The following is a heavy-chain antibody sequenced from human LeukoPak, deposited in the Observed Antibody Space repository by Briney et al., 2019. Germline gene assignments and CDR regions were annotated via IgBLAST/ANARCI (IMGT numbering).Heavy chain of an antibody. CDR3: ARDRHDYYYGMDV. CDR1: GYTFTSYY. V-gene: IGHV1-46*01. CDR2: INPSGGST. J-gene: IGHJ6*02. Sequence: GASVKVSCKASGYTFTSYYMHWVRQAPGQGLEWMGIINPSGGSTSYAQKFLGRVTTTRDTSTSTVYMELSSLRSEDTAVYYCARDRHDYYYGMDVWGQGTTVTVSS.